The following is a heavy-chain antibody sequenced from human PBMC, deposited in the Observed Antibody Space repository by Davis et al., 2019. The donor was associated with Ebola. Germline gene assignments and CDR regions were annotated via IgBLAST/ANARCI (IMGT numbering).Heavy chain of an antibody. CDR1: GFTFSSYA. D-gene: IGHD2-2*01. V-gene: IGHV3-23*01. CDR3: ARGTPVVPEFYYYYYGMDV. CDR2: ISGSGGST. Sequence: GESLKISCAASGFTFSSYAMSWVRQAPGKGLEWVSAISGSGGSTYYADSVKGRFTISRDNSKNTLYLQMNSLRAEDTAVYYCARGTPVVPEFYYYYYGMDVWGQGTTVTVSS. J-gene: IGHJ6*02.